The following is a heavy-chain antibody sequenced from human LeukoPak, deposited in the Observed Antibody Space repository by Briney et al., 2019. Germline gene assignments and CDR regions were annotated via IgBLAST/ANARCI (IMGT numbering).Heavy chain of an antibody. CDR2: IYYSGST. CDR1: GGSISSSSYY. CDR3: ARVNAGPYYYYYYMDV. V-gene: IGHV4-39*01. J-gene: IGHJ6*03. Sequence: PETLSLTCTVSGGSISSSSYYWGWIRQPPGKGLEWIGSIYYSGSTYYNPSLKSRVTISVDTSKNQFSLKLSSVTAADTAVYYCARVNAGPYYYYYYMDVWAREPWSPSP. D-gene: IGHD6-13*01.